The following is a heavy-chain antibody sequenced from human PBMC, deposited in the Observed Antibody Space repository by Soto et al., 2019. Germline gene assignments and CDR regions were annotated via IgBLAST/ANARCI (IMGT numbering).Heavy chain of an antibody. CDR1: GYTFTSYG. D-gene: IGHD6-19*01. CDR3: ARGLRDGSSGWYAYDY. Sequence: ASVKVSCKASGYTFTSYGISWVRQAPGQGLEWMGWISVYNGNTNYAQKLQGRVTMTTDTSTSTAYMELRSLRSDDTAVYYCARGLRDGSSGWYAYDYWGQGTLVTVSS. V-gene: IGHV1-18*01. J-gene: IGHJ4*02. CDR2: ISVYNGNT.